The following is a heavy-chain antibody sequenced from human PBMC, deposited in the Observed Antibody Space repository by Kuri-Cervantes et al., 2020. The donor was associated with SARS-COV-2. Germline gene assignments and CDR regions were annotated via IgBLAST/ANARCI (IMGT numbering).Heavy chain of an antibody. CDR1: GFTFSSYW. V-gene: IGHV3-74*01. J-gene: IGHJ4*02. CDR2: INSDGSST. D-gene: IGHD6-19*01. CDR3: ARELARYSSGWVFGEHFDY. Sequence: GGSLRLSCAASGFTFSSYWMHWVRQAPGKGLVWVSRINSDGSSTSYADSVKGRFTISRDNAKNTLYLQMNSLRAEDTAVYYCARELARYSSGWVFGEHFDYWGQGTLVTVSS.